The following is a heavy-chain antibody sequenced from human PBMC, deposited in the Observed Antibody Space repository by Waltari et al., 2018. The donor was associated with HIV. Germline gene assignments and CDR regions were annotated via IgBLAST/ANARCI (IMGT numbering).Heavy chain of an antibody. CDR1: GSSISSDYY. Sequence: QVQLHESGPGMVKPSETLSLTCAVSGSSISSDYYWGWIRQPPGKGLEWIGSASRSGSTYYSPSLKSRVTISLDTSKNQFSLKLNSVAAADTAVYYCGSGSRRGHSHGIDYWGQGTLVTVSS. J-gene: IGHJ4*02. V-gene: IGHV4-38-2*01. CDR3: GSGSRRGHSHGIDY. CDR2: ASRSGST. D-gene: IGHD5-18*01.